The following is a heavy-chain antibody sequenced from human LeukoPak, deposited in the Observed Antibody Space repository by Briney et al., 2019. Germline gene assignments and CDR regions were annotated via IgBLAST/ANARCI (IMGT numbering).Heavy chain of an antibody. CDR2: VNADGGNT. CDR3: TKRVKYGGTWDHFAD. CDR1: GFTFDNYR. Sequence: GGSLRLSCAASGFTFDNYRMSWVRQAPGRGLEWVSTVNADGGNTYYADSVKGRFTISRDNSRSTLILQMNSLRVEDTALYYCTKRVKYGGTWDHFADWGQGTLVTVTS. V-gene: IGHV3-23*01. D-gene: IGHD1-26*01. J-gene: IGHJ4*02.